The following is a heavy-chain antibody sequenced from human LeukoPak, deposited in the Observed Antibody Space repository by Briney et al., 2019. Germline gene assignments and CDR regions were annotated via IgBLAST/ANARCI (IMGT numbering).Heavy chain of an antibody. CDR3: ARQEARNYYYEGLDY. CDR1: GFTFSSYA. CDR2: ISGSGGST. Sequence: GGSLRLSCAASGFTFSSYAISWVRQAPGKGLEWVSVISGSGGSTYYADSVKGRFTISRDNSKNTVYLQMNSLRPDDTAIYFCARQEARNYYYEGLDYWGQGNLVTVSS. D-gene: IGHD3-22*01. J-gene: IGHJ4*02. V-gene: IGHV3-23*01.